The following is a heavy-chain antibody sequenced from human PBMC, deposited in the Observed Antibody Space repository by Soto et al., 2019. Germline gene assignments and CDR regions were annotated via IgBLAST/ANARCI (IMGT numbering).Heavy chain of an antibody. CDR2: IYPGDSET. CDR3: ARLGFPGAIYFDS. CDR1: GYSFTTFW. V-gene: IGHV5-51*01. Sequence: GESLKISCEASGYSFTTFWIGWVRQVPGKGLEWMGIIYPGDSETKYSPDFEGQVTISADRSTNTAYLQWRSLRASDTAMYYCARLGFPGAIYFDSWGLGTLVTVSS. J-gene: IGHJ4*02.